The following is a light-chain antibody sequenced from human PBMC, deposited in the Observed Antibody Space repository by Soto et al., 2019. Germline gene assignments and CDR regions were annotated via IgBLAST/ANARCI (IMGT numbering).Light chain of an antibody. CDR1: SSDVGGYNS. Sequence: QSALTQPASASGSPGQSITISCTGTSSDVGGYNSVSWYRQDPGKAPKLMIYDVTNRPSGVSNRFSGSKPGNTASLTISGLQAEEEADYYCTSFTSSSTYVFGPRTKVTVL. CDR2: DVT. CDR3: TSFTSSSTYV. J-gene: IGLJ1*01. V-gene: IGLV2-14*01.